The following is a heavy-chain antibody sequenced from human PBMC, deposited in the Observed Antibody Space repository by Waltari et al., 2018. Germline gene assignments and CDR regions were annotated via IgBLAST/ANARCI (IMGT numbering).Heavy chain of an antibody. CDR1: GFTFSSYA. V-gene: IGHV3-23*04. CDR3: ALDIAARPDNWFDP. CDR2: ISGSGGST. Sequence: EVQLVESGGGLVQPGGSPRLSCAASGFTFSSYAMSWARQAPGKGLEWVSAISGSGGSTYYADSVKGRFTISRDNSKNTLYLQMNSLRAEDTAVYYCALDIAARPDNWFDPWGQGTLVTVSS. J-gene: IGHJ5*02. D-gene: IGHD6-6*01.